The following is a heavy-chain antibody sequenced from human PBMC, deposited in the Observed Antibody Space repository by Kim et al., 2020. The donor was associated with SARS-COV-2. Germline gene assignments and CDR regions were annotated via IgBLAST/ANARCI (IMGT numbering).Heavy chain of an antibody. CDR3: ASYYYDSSGYINWFDP. CDR2: IYHSGST. J-gene: IGHJ5*02. Sequence: SETLSLTCTVSGYSISSGYYWGWIRQPPGKGLEWIGSIYHSGSTYYNPSLKSRVTISVDTSKNQFSLKLSSVTAADTAVYYCASYYYDSSGYINWFDPWGQGTLVTVSS. CDR1: GYSISSGYY. D-gene: IGHD3-22*01. V-gene: IGHV4-38-2*02.